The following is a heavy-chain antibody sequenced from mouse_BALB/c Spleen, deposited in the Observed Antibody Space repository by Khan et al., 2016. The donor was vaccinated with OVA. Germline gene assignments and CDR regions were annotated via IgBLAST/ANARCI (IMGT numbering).Heavy chain of an antibody. CDR3: GGGGGGDRFVY. V-gene: IGHV1S137*01. CDR2: ISTYYGDA. CDR1: GYRFTDFT. J-gene: IGHJ3*01. Sequence: VQLQQSGAELVRPGVSVKISCKGSGYRFTDFTIHWVKQSHAKSLEWIGVISTYYGDADYNQKFKGKATMTVDKSSSTAYMELARLTSEDSAIXFGGGGGGGDRFVYWGQGTLVTVSA.